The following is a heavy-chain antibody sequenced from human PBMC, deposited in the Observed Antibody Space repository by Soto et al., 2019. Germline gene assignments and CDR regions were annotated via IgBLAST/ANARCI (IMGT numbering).Heavy chain of an antibody. J-gene: IGHJ3*02. CDR2: IIPIFGTA. V-gene: IGHV1-69*13. D-gene: IGHD2-15*01. CDR3: ARGGDIVVVVAAPTYAFDI. Sequence: SVKVSCKASGGTFSSYAISWVRQAPGQGLEWMGGIIPIFGTANYAQKFQGRVTITADESTSTAYMELSSLRSEDTAVYYCARGGDIVVVVAAPTYAFDIWGQGTMVTVSS. CDR1: GGTFSSYA.